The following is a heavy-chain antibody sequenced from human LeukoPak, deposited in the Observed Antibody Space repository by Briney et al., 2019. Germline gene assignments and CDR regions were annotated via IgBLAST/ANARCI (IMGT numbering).Heavy chain of an antibody. CDR3: ARGGAVERYCSSTSCYWVDAFDI. J-gene: IGHJ3*02. CDR2: IYPGDSYT. CDR1: GYSFTIYW. D-gene: IGHD2-2*01. Sequence: GESLKISCKGSGYSFTIYWIGWVRQMPGKGLEWMGIIYPGDSYTNYSPSFQGHVTISADKSISTAYLQWSSLKASDTAMYYCARGGAVERYCSSTSCYWVDAFDIWGQGTMVTVSS. V-gene: IGHV5-51*01.